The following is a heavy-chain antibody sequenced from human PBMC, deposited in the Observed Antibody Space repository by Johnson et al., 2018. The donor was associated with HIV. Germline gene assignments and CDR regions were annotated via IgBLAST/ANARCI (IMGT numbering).Heavy chain of an antibody. CDR1: GFTFSSYD. V-gene: IGHV3-13*01. J-gene: IGHJ3*02. Sequence: MLLVESGGGLVQPGGSLRLSCAASGFTFSSYDMHWVRQATGKGLEWVSAIGTAGDTYYPGSVKGRFTISRENDKNSLYLQMNSLRAGDTAVYYCAREVGSWYSSSSGAFDIWGQGTMVTVSS. CDR2: IGTAGDT. D-gene: IGHD6-6*01. CDR3: AREVGSWYSSSSGAFDI.